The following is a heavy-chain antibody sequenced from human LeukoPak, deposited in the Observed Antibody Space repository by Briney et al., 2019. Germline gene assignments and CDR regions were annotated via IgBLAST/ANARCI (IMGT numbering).Heavy chain of an antibody. D-gene: IGHD5-18*01. CDR2: INHSGNT. V-gene: IGHV4-34*01. CDR3: ASYVYSYGFFY. CDR1: GGSFSGYY. J-gene: IGHJ4*02. Sequence: PSETLPLTCAVYGGSFSGYYWSWIRQPPGKGLEWIGEINHSGNTNYNPSLKSRVTISVDTSKNQFSLKLSSVTAADTAVYYCASYVYSYGFFYWGQGTLVTVSS.